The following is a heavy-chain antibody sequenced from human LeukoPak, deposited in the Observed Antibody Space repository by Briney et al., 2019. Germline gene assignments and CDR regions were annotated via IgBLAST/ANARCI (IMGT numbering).Heavy chain of an antibody. CDR2: FDPEDGET. Sequence: EASVKVSCKVSGYTLTELSMHWVRQAPGKGLEWMGGFDPEDGETIYAQKFQGRVTMTEDTSTDTAYMELSSLRSEDTAVYYCATGVRQQLVQGGWFDPWGQGTLVTVSS. CDR3: ATGVRQQLVQGGWFDP. J-gene: IGHJ5*02. CDR1: GYTLTELS. V-gene: IGHV1-24*01. D-gene: IGHD6-13*01.